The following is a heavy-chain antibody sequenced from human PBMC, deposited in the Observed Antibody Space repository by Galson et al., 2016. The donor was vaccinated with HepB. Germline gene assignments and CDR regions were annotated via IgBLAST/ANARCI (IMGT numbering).Heavy chain of an antibody. CDR2: MWFDASNK. J-gene: IGHJ6*02. Sequence: SLRLSCAASGFTFNNYGIHWVRQAPGKGLEWVAVMWFDASNKYYADSVKGRFTISRDNSKNTLYLQMNSLRAEDTAIYYCAKESHRSGWFDNYGMDVWGQGTTVTVAS. CDR1: GFTFNNYG. CDR3: AKESHRSGWFDNYGMDV. D-gene: IGHD6-13*01. V-gene: IGHV3-33*06.